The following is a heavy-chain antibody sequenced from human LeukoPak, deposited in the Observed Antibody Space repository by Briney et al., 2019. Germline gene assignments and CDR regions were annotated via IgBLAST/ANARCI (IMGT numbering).Heavy chain of an antibody. CDR3: ARDSPHCSGGSCYPTYYYYMDV. CDR1: GFTFSSYS. J-gene: IGHJ6*03. V-gene: IGHV3-21*01. CDR2: ISSSSSYI. D-gene: IGHD2-15*01. Sequence: GGSLRLSCAASGFTFSSYSMNWVRQAPGKGLEWVSSISSSSSYIYYADSVKGRFTISRDNAKNSLYLQMNSLRAEDTAVYYCARDSPHCSGGSCYPTYYYYMDVWGKGTTVTVSS.